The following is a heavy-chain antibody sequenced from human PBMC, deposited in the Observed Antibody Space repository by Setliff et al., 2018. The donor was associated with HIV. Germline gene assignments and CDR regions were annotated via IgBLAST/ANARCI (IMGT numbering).Heavy chain of an antibody. CDR1: GYFISSGYY. CDR3: ARDGVVPAAMDYYGLDV. CDR2: INHSGST. V-gene: IGHV4-38-2*02. J-gene: IGHJ6*02. Sequence: PSETLSLTCIVSGYFISSGYYWGWIRQLPGKGLDWIGTINHSGSTYYSPSLKSRVNISVDTSKNHFSLKLSSVTAADTAVYYCARDGVVPAAMDYYGLDVWGQGTMVTVSS. D-gene: IGHD2-2*01.